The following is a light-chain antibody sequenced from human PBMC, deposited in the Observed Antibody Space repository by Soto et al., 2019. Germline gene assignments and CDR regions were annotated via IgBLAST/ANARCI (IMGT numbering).Light chain of an antibody. CDR2: LGS. Sequence: DIVMTQSPLSLPVTPGEPASISCRSSQSLLHSDGYNYLDWYLQKPGQSPHLLIYLGSNRASGVPDRFSGSGSGTDFTLKISRVEAEDVGIYYFMQCVQPPHTFGQGTKVEIK. CDR1: QSLLHSDGYNY. V-gene: IGKV2-28*01. CDR3: MQCVQPPHT. J-gene: IGKJ1*01.